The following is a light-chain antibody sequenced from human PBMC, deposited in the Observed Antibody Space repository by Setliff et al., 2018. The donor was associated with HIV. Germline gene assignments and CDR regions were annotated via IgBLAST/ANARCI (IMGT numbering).Light chain of an antibody. CDR1: SSDVGSYNL. CDR3: CSYAGSSTYV. J-gene: IGLJ1*01. Sequence: QSVLTQPASVSASPGRSITISCTGTSSDVGSYNLVSWYQQHPGKAPKLMIYEVSKRPSGVSNRFSGSKSGNTASLTISGLQAEDEADYYCCSYAGSSTYVFGTGTKVTVL. V-gene: IGLV2-23*02. CDR2: EVS.